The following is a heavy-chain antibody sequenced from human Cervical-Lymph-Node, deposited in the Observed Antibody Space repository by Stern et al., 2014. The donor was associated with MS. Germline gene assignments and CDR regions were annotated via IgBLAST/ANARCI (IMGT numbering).Heavy chain of an antibody. D-gene: IGHD4-23*01. V-gene: IGHV3-74*02. J-gene: IGHJ4*02. CDR2: INYAGSSI. CDR1: GFTFSSYW. Sequence: EVQLVESGGGLVQPGGSLRLSCAASGFTFSSYWMHWVRQAPGKGLVWVSRINYAGSSIAYADSVKGRFTISRDNAKNMLYLQMSSLGAEDTAVYHCARAYAGNRNFDYWGQGALVTVSS. CDR3: ARAYAGNRNFDY.